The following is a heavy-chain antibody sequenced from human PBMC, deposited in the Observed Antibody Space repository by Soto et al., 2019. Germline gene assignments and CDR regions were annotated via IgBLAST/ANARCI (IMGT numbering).Heavy chain of an antibody. CDR1: GYTFTSYD. D-gene: IGHD3-3*01. Sequence: ASVKVSCKASGYTFTSYDINWVRQATGQGLEWMGWMNPNSGNTGYAQKFQGRVTMTRNTSISTAYMELSSLRSEDTAVYYCVRLFKILGVGLHGAFDIWGQGTMVTVSS. J-gene: IGHJ3*02. CDR3: VRLFKILGVGLHGAFDI. V-gene: IGHV1-8*01. CDR2: MNPNSGNT.